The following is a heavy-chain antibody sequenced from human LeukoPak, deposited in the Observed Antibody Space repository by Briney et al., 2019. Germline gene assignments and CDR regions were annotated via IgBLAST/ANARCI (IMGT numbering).Heavy chain of an antibody. Sequence: SQTLSLTCTVSGGSISSGDYYWSWIRQPPGKGLEWIGYIYYSGSTYYNPSLKSRVTISVDTSKNQFSLKLSSVTAADTAVYYCARSDIVVVPAATYAFDTWGQGTMVTVSS. CDR2: IYYSGST. V-gene: IGHV4-30-4*01. CDR3: ARSDIVVVPAATYAFDT. J-gene: IGHJ3*02. CDR1: GGSISSGDYY. D-gene: IGHD2-2*01.